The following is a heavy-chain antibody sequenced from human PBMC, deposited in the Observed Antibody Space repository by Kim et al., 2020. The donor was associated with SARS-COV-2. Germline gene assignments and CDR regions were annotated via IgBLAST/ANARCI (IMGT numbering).Heavy chain of an antibody. Sequence: SETLSLTCAVYGGSFSGYYWSWIRQPPGKGLEWIGEINHSGSTNYNPSLKSRVTISVDTSKNQFSLKLSSVTAADTAVYYCARAPGSPPDRRPEKNWFDPWGQGTLVTVSS. D-gene: IGHD2-2*01. J-gene: IGHJ5*02. V-gene: IGHV4-34*01. CDR1: GGSFSGYY. CDR3: ARAPGSPPDRRPEKNWFDP. CDR2: INHSGST.